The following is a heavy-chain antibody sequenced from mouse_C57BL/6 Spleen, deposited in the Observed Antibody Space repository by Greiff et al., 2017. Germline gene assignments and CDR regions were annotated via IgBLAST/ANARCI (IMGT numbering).Heavy chain of an antibody. V-gene: IGHV1-53*01. D-gene: IGHD1-1*01. Sequence: VQLQQPGTELVKPGASVKLSCKASGYTFTSYWMHWVKQRPGQGLEWIGNINPSNGGTNYNEKFKSKATLTVDKSSSTAYMQLSSLTSEDSAVYYFARDLHYGSSYDLAWFAYWGQGTLVTVSA. CDR3: ARDLHYGSSYDLAWFAY. CDR2: INPSNGGT. J-gene: IGHJ3*01. CDR1: GYTFTSYW.